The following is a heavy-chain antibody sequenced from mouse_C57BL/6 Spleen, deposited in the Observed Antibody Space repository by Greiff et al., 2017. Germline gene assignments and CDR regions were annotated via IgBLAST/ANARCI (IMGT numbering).Heavy chain of an antibody. Sequence: EVQLQQSGPELVKPGASVKIPCKASGYTFTDYNMDWVKQSHGKSLEWIGDINPNNGGTIYNQKFKGKATLTVVKSSSTAYMELRSLTSEDTAVYYCARGYYYGSAFAYWGQGTLVTVSA. CDR2: INPNNGGT. D-gene: IGHD1-1*01. V-gene: IGHV1-18*01. CDR1: GYTFTDYN. J-gene: IGHJ3*01. CDR3: ARGYYYGSAFAY.